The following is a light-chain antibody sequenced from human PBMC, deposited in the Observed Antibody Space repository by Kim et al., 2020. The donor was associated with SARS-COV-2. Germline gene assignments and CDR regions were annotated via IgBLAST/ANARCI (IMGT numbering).Light chain of an antibody. CDR1: RSKIGYNA. Sequence: PGQRVTISCSGSRSKIGYNAVNWYQQLPGTAPKLLIYGNDQRPSGVPDRFSGSKSGTSASLAISGLQSEDEAGYYCAAWDDGHWVFGGGTQLTVL. V-gene: IGLV1-44*01. J-gene: IGLJ3*02. CDR2: GND. CDR3: AAWDDGHWV.